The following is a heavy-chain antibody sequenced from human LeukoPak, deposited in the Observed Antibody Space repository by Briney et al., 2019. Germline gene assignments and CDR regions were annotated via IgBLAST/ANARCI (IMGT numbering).Heavy chain of an antibody. CDR1: GGSLSSHF. J-gene: IGHJ4*02. CDR2: IYYTGTT. D-gene: IGHD2-2*01. Sequence: SETLSLTCTVSGGSLSSHFWSWIRQPPGKGLELIGHIYYTGTTYYNPTSNRRVPISLHTSRNQFSLRLTSVTAAATAVYYCARFSSDCSTASCYLTYWGQGTLVTVSS. V-gene: IGHV4-59*11. CDR3: ARFSSDCSTASCYLTY.